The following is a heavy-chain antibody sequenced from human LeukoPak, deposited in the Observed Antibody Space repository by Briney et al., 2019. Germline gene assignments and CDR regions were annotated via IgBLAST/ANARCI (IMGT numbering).Heavy chain of an antibody. CDR1: GFTFDDYG. V-gene: IGHV3-20*04. CDR3: AKSYCGGDCYSHDAFDI. D-gene: IGHD2-21*02. J-gene: IGHJ3*02. CDR2: INWNGGSI. Sequence: GGSLRLSCAASGFTFDDYGMSWVRQAPGKGLEWVSGINWNGGSIGYADSVKGRFTISRDNAKNSLYLQMNSLRAEDMALYYCAKSYCGGDCYSHDAFDIWGQGTMVTVSS.